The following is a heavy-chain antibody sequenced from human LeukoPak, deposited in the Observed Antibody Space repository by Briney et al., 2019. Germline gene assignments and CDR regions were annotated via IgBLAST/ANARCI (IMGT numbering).Heavy chain of an antibody. Sequence: PSETLSLTCSVSGDSISSSSYFWGWIRQPPGKGLEWIGSIYYSGSTYYNPSLKSRVTISVDTSKNQFSLKLSSVTAADTAVYYCARKRTEIAVAGTGWFDPWGQGTLVTVSS. D-gene: IGHD6-19*01. V-gene: IGHV4-39*07. CDR3: ARKRTEIAVAGTGWFDP. J-gene: IGHJ5*02. CDR2: IYYSGST. CDR1: GDSISSSSYF.